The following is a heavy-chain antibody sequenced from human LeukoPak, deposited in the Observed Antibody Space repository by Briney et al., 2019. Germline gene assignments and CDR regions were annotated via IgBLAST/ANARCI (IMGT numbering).Heavy chain of an antibody. J-gene: IGHJ6*03. Sequence: SETLSLTCAVYGGSFSGYYWSWIRQPPGKGLEWIGEINHSGSTNYNPSLKSRVTISVDTSKNQFSLKLSSVTAADTAVYYCAKEHYFYHMDAWGEGTTVTVSS. CDR2: INHSGST. CDR1: GGSFSGYY. V-gene: IGHV4-34*01. CDR3: AKEHYFYHMDA.